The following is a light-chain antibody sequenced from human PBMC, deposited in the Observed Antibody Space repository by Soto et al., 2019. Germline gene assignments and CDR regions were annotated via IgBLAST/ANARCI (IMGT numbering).Light chain of an antibody. J-gene: IGLJ3*02. Sequence: QSALTQPRSVSGSPGHSVTISCTGTSSDVGGYDYVSWYQQHPGKAPKLIIYDVTERPSGVPDRFSGSKSGNTASLTISGLKAEDEADYYCCSYAGSYTSMFGGGTKLTVL. CDR2: DVT. CDR3: CSYAGSYTSM. V-gene: IGLV2-11*01. CDR1: SSDVGGYDY.